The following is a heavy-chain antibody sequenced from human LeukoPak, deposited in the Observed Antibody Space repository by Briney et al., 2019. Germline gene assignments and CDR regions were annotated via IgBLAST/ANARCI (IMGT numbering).Heavy chain of an antibody. CDR3: AGGSVTTLFDY. Sequence: GESLRLSCAASGFTVSSNYMSWVRQAPGKGLEWVSVIYSGGSTYYADSVKSRFTISRDNSKNTLYLQMNSLRAEDTAVYYCAGGSVTTLFDYWGQGTLVTVSS. J-gene: IGHJ4*02. V-gene: IGHV3-53*01. D-gene: IGHD4-17*01. CDR1: GFTVSSNY. CDR2: IYSGGST.